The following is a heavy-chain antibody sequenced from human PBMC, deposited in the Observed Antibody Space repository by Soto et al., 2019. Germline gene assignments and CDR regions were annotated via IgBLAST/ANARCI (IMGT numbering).Heavy chain of an antibody. Sequence: EVQLVESGGGLVQPGRSLRLSCAASGFTFDDYAMHWVRQAPGKGLEWVSGNSWNTGSIGYADSVKGRFTISRDNAKNSLHLQMNSLRAEDTALYYCAKVYGSSWYNHKGFERWGQGTLVTGSS. CDR3: AKVYGSSWYNHKGFER. V-gene: IGHV3-9*01. CDR2: NSWNTGSI. D-gene: IGHD6-13*01. CDR1: GFTFDDYA. J-gene: IGHJ5*02.